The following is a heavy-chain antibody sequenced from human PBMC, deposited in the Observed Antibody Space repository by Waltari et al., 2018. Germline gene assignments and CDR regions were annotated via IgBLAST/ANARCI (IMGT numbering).Heavy chain of an antibody. CDR1: GGSFSGYY. CDR3: ARGRGAAAGN. V-gene: IGHV4-34*01. Sequence: QVQLKQWGAGLLKPSETLSLTCAVYGGSFSGYYWSWIRRPPGTGLGWIGEINHCGSNDYNPSLKSRVTISVDTSKNQFSLKVSAVTAADTAVYYCARGRGAAAGNWGQGTLVTVSS. J-gene: IGHJ4*02. CDR2: INHCGSN. D-gene: IGHD6-13*01.